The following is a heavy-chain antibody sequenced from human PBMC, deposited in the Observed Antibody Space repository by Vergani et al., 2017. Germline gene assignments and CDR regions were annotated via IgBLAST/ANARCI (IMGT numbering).Heavy chain of an antibody. J-gene: IGHJ2*01. D-gene: IGHD7-27*01. CDR1: GGSFSGYY. Sequence: QVQLQQWGAGLLKPSETLSLTCAVYGGSFSGYYWSWIRQPPGKGLEWIGYIYYSGSTYYNPSLKSRVIISADTSKNQFSLKLSSVTAADTAVYYCARDVLAGRYWYFDLWGRGTLVTVSS. CDR3: ARDVLAGRYWYFDL. CDR2: IYYSGST. V-gene: IGHV4-34*01.